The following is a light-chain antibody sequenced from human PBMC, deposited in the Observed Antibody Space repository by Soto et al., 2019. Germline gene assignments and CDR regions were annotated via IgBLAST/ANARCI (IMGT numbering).Light chain of an antibody. CDR1: SSDVGDYKF. V-gene: IGLV2-8*01. J-gene: IGLJ2*01. CDR2: EVS. CDR3: SSYAGNNNVV. Sequence: QSALTQPPSASGSPGQSVTISCTGTSSDVGDYKFVSWYQQHPGKAPKLLIYEVSRRPSGVPDRFSGSKSGNTASLTVSGLQAEDEVDYYCSSYAGNNNVVFGGGTKLTVL.